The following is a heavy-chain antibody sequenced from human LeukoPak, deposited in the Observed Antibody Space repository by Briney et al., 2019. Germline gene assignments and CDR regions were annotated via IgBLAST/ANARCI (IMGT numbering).Heavy chain of an antibody. CDR2: FDPEDGET. Sequence: ASVKVSCMVSGYTLTELSMHWVRQAPGKGLEWMGGFDPEDGETIYAQKFQGRVTMTEDTSTDTAYMELSSLRSEDTAVYYCATDRSIFMATSTLDAFDIWGQGTMVTVSS. D-gene: IGHD2-21*01. CDR3: ATDRSIFMATSTLDAFDI. V-gene: IGHV1-24*01. J-gene: IGHJ3*02. CDR1: GYTLTELS.